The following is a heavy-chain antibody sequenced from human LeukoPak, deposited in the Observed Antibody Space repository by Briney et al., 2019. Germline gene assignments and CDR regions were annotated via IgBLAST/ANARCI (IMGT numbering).Heavy chain of an antibody. CDR2: IYYSGST. CDR3: ARTTEGGYSYGSFYYYYMDV. CDR1: GGSISSYY. J-gene: IGHJ6*03. D-gene: IGHD5-18*01. Sequence: PSETLSLACTVSGGSISSYYWSWIRQPPGKGLEWIGYIYYSGSTNYNPSLKSRVTISVHTSKNQFSLKLSSVTAADTAVYYCARTTEGGYSYGSFYYYYMDVWGKGATVTISS. V-gene: IGHV4-59*01.